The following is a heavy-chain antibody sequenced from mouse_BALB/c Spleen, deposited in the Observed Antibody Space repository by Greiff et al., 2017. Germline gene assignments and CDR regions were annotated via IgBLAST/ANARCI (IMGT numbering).Heavy chain of an antibody. V-gene: IGHV3-6*02. J-gene: IGHJ4*01. D-gene: IGHD2-4*01. Sequence: ESGPGLVKPSQSLSLTCSVTGYSITSGYYWNWIRQFPGNKLEWMGYISYDGSNNYNPSLKNRISITRDTSKNQFFLKLNSVTTEDTATYYCARGSTMSYYYAMDYWGQGTSVTVSS. CDR3: ARGSTMSYYYAMDY. CDR1: GYSITSGYY. CDR2: ISYDGSN.